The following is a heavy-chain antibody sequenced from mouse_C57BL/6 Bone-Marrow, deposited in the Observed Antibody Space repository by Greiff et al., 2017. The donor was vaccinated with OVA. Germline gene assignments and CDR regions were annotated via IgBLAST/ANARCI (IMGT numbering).Heavy chain of an antibody. Sequence: VQLQQPGAELVRPGSSVKLSCKASGYTFTSYWMHWVKQRPIQGLEWIGNIDPSDSETHYNQKFKDKATLTVDKSSSTAYMQLSSLTSEDSAVYYCAREGSRSGYYFAYWGQGTLVTVSA. D-gene: IGHD2-3*01. V-gene: IGHV1-52*01. CDR1: GYTFTSYW. J-gene: IGHJ3*01. CDR3: AREGSRSGYYFAY. CDR2: IDPSDSET.